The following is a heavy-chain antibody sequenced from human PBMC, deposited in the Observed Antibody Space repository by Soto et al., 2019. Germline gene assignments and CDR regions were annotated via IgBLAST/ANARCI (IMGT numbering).Heavy chain of an antibody. D-gene: IGHD1-26*01. V-gene: IGHV4-59*01. CDR3: ARGGSYYVGWFDP. CDR2: IYYSGST. Sequence: KPSETLSLTCTVSGGSISSYYWSWIRQPPGKGLEWIGYIYYSGSTNYNPSLKSRVTISVDTSKNQFSLKLSSVTAADTAVYYCARGGSYYVGWFDPWGQGTLVTVS. J-gene: IGHJ5*02. CDR1: GGSISSYY.